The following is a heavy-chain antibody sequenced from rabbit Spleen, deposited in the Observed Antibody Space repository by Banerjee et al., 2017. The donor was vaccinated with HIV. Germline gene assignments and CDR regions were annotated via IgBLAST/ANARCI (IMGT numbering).Heavy chain of an antibody. CDR2: IYAGSSGSP. J-gene: IGHJ4*01. D-gene: IGHD1-1*01. Sequence: QSLEESGGGLVKPGASLTLTCKASGFSFNSGYDMCWVRQAPGKGLEWIACIYAGSSGSPYSATWAKGRFTISKASSTTVTLQMTSLTVTDTATYFCARDLVGVIGWNFYLWGQGTLVTVS. CDR1: GFSFNSGYD. V-gene: IGHV1S40*01. CDR3: ARDLVGVIGWNFYL.